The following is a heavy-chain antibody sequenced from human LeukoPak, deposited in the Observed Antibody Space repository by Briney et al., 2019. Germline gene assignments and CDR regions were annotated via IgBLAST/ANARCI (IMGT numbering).Heavy chain of an antibody. CDR3: ARDDSSGYYPLYFDY. V-gene: IGHV4-34*01. CDR2: INHSGST. D-gene: IGHD3-22*01. J-gene: IGHJ4*02. CDR1: GGSFSGYY. Sequence: SETLSLTCAVYGGSFSGYYWSWIRQPPGKGLEWIGEINHSGSTYYNPSLKGRVTISVDTSKNQFSLKLSSVTAADTAVYYCARDDSSGYYPLYFDYWGQGTLVTVSS.